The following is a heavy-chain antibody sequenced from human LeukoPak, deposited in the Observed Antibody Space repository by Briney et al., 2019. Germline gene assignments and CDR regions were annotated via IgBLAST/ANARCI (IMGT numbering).Heavy chain of an antibody. J-gene: IGHJ6*02. CDR1: GFTFDDYA. V-gene: IGHV3-9*01. Sequence: GGSLRLSCAASGFTFDDYAMHWVRQAPGKGLEWVSGISWNSGSIGYADSVKGRFTISRDNAKNSLSLQMNSLTAEDTAVYYCARDQGLFRTKIYYYYYGMDVWGQGTTVTVSS. CDR2: ISWNSGSI. CDR3: ARDQGLFRTKIYYYYYGMDV. D-gene: IGHD2-21*01.